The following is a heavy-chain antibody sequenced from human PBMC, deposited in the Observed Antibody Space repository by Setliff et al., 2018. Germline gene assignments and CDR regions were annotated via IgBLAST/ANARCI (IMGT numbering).Heavy chain of an antibody. Sequence: ASVKVSCKTSGYNFRNYGISWVRQVPGQGLEWMGWISGYKSNPNYLQKMQGRLTMTTDTSTSTAYMELRSLRSDDTAIHYCARVSLPAAIVRFDSWGQGTLVTVSS. J-gene: IGHJ4*02. CDR3: ARVSLPAAIVRFDS. CDR2: ISGYKSNP. V-gene: IGHV1-18*04. D-gene: IGHD2-2*01. CDR1: GYNFRNYG.